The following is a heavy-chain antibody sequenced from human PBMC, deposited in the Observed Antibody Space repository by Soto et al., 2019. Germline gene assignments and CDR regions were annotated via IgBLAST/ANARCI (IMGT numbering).Heavy chain of an antibody. CDR3: AKEPHDGYSYGFLGD. CDR2: IKNDGSNK. CDR1: GFTFSDYW. Sequence: GGSLRLSCAASGFTFSDYWMHWVRQAPGKGLEWVSRIKNDGSNKYYADSVKGRFTISRDNSKNTLYLQMNSLRAEDTAVYYCAKEPHDGYSYGFLGDWGQGTLVTVSS. D-gene: IGHD5-18*01. V-gene: IGHV3-30*02. J-gene: IGHJ4*02.